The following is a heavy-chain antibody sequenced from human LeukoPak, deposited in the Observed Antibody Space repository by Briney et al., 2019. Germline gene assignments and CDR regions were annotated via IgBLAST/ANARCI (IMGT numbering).Heavy chain of an antibody. D-gene: IGHD6-19*01. CDR1: GFTVSSNY. Sequence: GGSLRLSCAASGFTVSSNYMSWVRQAPGKGLEWVSVIYSGGSTYYADSVKGRFTISRDNSKNTLYLQMNSLRAEDTAVYYCAKDPRTGIRQWLAFFDYWGQGTLVTVSS. J-gene: IGHJ4*02. V-gene: IGHV3-53*01. CDR2: IYSGGST. CDR3: AKDPRTGIRQWLAFFDY.